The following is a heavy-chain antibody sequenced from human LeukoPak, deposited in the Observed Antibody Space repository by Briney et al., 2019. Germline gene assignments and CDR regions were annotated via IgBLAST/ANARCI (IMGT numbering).Heavy chain of an antibody. J-gene: IGHJ4*02. CDR3: ATLPEWLRFASGWIDY. CDR2: ISGSGETT. D-gene: IGHD5-12*01. CDR1: RFTFSSYA. Sequence: GGSLRLPCAASRFTFSSYALSWVRQAPGKGLEWVSVISGSGETTYYADSVKGRFTISRDNSKDTLYLQMNSLRAEDTAVYYCATLPEWLRFASGWIDYWGQGTLVTASS. V-gene: IGHV3-23*01.